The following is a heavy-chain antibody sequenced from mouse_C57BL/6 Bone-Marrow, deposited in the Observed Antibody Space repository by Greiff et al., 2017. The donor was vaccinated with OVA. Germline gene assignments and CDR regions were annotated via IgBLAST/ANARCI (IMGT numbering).Heavy chain of an antibody. CDR3: AKTFITTVVATGYFDV. D-gene: IGHD1-1*01. CDR1: GFSLTSYG. Sequence: QVHVKQSGPGLVQPSQSLSITCTVSGFSLTSYGVHWVRQPPGKGLEWLGVIWSGGSTDYNAAFISRLSISKDNSKSQVFFKMNSLQADDTAIYYCAKTFITTVVATGYFDVWGTGTTVTVSS. CDR2: IWSGGST. V-gene: IGHV2-4*01. J-gene: IGHJ1*03.